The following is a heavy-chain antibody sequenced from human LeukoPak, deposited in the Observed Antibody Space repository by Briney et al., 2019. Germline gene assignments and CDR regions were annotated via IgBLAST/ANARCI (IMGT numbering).Heavy chain of an antibody. CDR3: ATGGAYCGGDCYPVAHFDY. D-gene: IGHD2-21*02. J-gene: IGHJ4*02. CDR2: INAGNGNT. Sequence: ASVKVSCKASGYTFTSYAMHWVRQAPGQRLEWMGWINAGNGNTKYSQRFQGRVTITRDTSASTAYMELSSLRSEDTAVYYCATGGAYCGGDCYPVAHFDYWGQGTLVTVSS. CDR1: GYTFTSYA. V-gene: IGHV1-3*01.